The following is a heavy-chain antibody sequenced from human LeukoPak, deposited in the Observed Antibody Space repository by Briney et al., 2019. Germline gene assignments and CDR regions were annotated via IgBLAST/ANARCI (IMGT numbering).Heavy chain of an antibody. J-gene: IGHJ4*02. CDR2: ITGSGDST. D-gene: IGHD3-16*01. V-gene: IGHV3-23*01. CDR1: GFSFSTYA. CDR3: AKGSSYARXYYFDY. Sequence: PGGSLRLSCVASGFSFSTYAMSWVRQAPGKGLEWVSAITGSGDSTYHADSVKGRFTISRDNSRTTLFLQMNSLRVEDTAVYYCAKGSSYARXYYFDYWGQGTLVTVSS.